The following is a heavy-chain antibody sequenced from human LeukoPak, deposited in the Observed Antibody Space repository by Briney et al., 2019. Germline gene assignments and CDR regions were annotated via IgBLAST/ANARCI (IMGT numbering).Heavy chain of an antibody. CDR1: GFTFSSYA. D-gene: IGHD6-13*01. V-gene: IGHV3-23*01. Sequence: GGSLRLSCAASGFTFSSYAMIWVRQAPGKGLEWVSTISGSGGSTYYADSVKGRFTISRDNSKNTLFLQMNSLRAEDTAVYYCAKGRWYSSSWYFDYWGQGTLVPVSS. CDR2: ISGSGGST. CDR3: AKGRWYSSSWYFDY. J-gene: IGHJ4*02.